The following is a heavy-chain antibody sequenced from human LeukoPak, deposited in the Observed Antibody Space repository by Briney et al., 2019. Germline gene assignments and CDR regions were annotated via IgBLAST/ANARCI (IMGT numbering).Heavy chain of an antibody. D-gene: IGHD3-22*01. CDR3: ARLGYDSSGYYRGNFDY. V-gene: IGHV5-51*01. J-gene: IGHJ4*02. CDR1: GYSFTSYW. Sequence: GESLKISCKGSGYSFTSYWIGWVRQMPGKGLEWMGIIYPGDSDTRYSPSFQGQVTFSADKSISTAYLQWSSLKASDTAMYYCARLGYDSSGYYRGNFDYWGQGTLVTVSS. CDR2: IYPGDSDT.